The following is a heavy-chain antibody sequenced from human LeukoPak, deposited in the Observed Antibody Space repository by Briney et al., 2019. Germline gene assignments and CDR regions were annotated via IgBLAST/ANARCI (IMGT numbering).Heavy chain of an antibody. CDR2: ISAYNGNT. J-gene: IGHJ6*02. V-gene: IGHV1-18*01. D-gene: IGHD2-21*02. CDR1: GYTFTSYG. CDR3: ASVVVTDDCYYYGMDV. Sequence: GASVKVSCKASGYTFTSYGISWVRQAPGQGLEWMGWISAYNGNTNYAQKLQGRVTMTTDTSTSTAYMELRSLRSDDTAVYYCASVVVTDDCYYYGMDVWGQGTTVTVSS.